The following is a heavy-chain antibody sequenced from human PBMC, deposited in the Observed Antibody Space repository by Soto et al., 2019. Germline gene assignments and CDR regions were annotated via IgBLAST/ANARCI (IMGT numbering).Heavy chain of an antibody. Sequence: QVQLVQSGAEVKKPGSSVKVSCKASGGTFSSYAISWVRQAPGQGLEWMGGIIPIFGTANYAQKFQGRVMITADESTSTAYMELISRRAEDTAVYYCARSTVGPVPGWDYWGQGTLVTVSS. CDR3: ARSTVGPVPGWDY. CDR1: GGTFSSYA. V-gene: IGHV1-69*01. J-gene: IGHJ4*02. D-gene: IGHD4-4*01. CDR2: IIPIFGTA.